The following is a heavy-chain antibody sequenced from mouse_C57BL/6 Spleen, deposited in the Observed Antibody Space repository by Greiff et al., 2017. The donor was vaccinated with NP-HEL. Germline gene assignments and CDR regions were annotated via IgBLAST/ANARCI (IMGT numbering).Heavy chain of an antibody. CDR3: ARQAYYSNYFDY. CDR2: ISNLAYSI. CDR1: GFTFSDYG. J-gene: IGHJ2*01. Sequence: DVMLVESGGGLVQPGGSLKLSCAASGFTFSDYGMAWVRQAPRKGPEWVAFISNLAYSIYYADTVTGRFTISRENAKNTLYLEMSSLRSEDTAMYYCARQAYYSNYFDYWGQGTTLTVSS. D-gene: IGHD2-5*01. V-gene: IGHV5-15*01.